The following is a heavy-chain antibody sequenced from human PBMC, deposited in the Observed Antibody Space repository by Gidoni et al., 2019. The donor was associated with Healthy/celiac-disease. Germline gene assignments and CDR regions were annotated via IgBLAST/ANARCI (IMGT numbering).Heavy chain of an antibody. D-gene: IGHD2-15*01. CDR3: VRDARYCSGGSCYSNY. CDR1: GGSLGRSNW. V-gene: IGHV4-4*02. J-gene: IGHJ4*02. CDR2: IYHSGST. Sequence: QVQLQESGPGLVKTSGTLSLTCAGSGGSLGRSNWWSWVRQPPGKGLEWIGEIYHSGSTNYNPSLKSRVTISVDKSKNQFSLKLKSVTAADTAVYYCVRDARYCSGGSCYSNYWGQGTLVTVSS.